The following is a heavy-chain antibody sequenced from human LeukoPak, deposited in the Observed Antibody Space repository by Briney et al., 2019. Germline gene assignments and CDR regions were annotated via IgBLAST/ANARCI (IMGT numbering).Heavy chain of an antibody. Sequence: GGSLRLSRAASGFTFSSYSMNWVRQAPGKGLEWVSSISSSSSYIYYADSVKGRFTISRDNAKNSLYLQMNSLRAEDTAVYYCARDPSYYYDSSGSHWGQGTLVTVSS. D-gene: IGHD3-22*01. CDR3: ARDPSYYYDSSGSH. V-gene: IGHV3-21*01. CDR2: ISSSSSYI. CDR1: GFTFSSYS. J-gene: IGHJ4*02.